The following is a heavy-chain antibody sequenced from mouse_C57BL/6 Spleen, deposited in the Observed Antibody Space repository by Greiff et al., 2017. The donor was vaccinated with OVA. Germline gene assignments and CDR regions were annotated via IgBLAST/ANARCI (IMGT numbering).Heavy chain of an antibody. CDR3: AREDGNYFAY. D-gene: IGHD2-1*01. Sequence: QVQLQQPGAELVKPGASVKLSCKASGYTFTSYWMHWVKQRPGQGLEWIGMIHPNSGSTNYNEKFKSKATLTVDKSSSTAYMQFSSLTSEDSAVYYCAREDGNYFAYWGQGTLVTVSA. CDR1: GYTFTSYW. CDR2: IHPNSGST. J-gene: IGHJ3*01. V-gene: IGHV1-64*01.